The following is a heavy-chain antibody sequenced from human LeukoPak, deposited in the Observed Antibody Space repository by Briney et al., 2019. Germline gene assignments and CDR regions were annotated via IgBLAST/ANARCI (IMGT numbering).Heavy chain of an antibody. D-gene: IGHD3-10*01. CDR1: GYTLTELS. V-gene: IGHV1-24*01. CDR3: ATGVQPALLWFGDSEDY. CDR2: FDPEDGET. J-gene: IGHJ4*02. Sequence: GSSVKVSCKVSGYTLTELSMHWVRQAPGKGLEWMGGFDPEDGETIYAQKFQGRVTMTEDTSTVTAYMELSSLRSEDTAVYYCATGVQPALLWFGDSEDYWGQGTLVSVSS.